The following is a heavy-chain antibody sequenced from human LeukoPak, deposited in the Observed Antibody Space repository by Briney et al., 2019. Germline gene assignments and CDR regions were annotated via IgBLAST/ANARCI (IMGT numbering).Heavy chain of an antibody. CDR3: AREEESHCSGGSCPSRWFDP. CDR2: INPNSGGT. D-gene: IGHD2-15*01. J-gene: IGHJ5*02. CDR1: GYTLTGYY. V-gene: IGHV1-2*02. Sequence: GASVKVSCKAAGYTLTGYYMHWVRQAPGQGLEWMGGINPNSGGTNYAQKFQGRVTMTRDTSISTAYMELSRLRSDDTAVYYCAREEESHCSGGSCPSRWFDPWGQGTLVTVSS.